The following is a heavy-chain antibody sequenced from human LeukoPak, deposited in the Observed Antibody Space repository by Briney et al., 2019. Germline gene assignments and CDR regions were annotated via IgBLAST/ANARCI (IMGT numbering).Heavy chain of an antibody. CDR3: AKLPWPIDWFSADY. V-gene: IGHV4-39*01. J-gene: IGHJ4*02. D-gene: IGHD3-10*01. CDR1: GGSISSSSYY. Sequence: SETLSLTCTVSGGSISSSSYYWGWIRQPPGKGLEWIGSIYYSGSTYYNPSLKSRVTISVDTSKNQFSLKLSSVTAADTAVYYCAKLPWPIDWFSADYWGQGTLVTVSS. CDR2: IYYSGST.